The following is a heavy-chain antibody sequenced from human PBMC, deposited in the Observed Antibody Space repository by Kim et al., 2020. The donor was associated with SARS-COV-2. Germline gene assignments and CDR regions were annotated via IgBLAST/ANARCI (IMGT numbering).Heavy chain of an antibody. CDR1: GGSFSGYY. J-gene: IGHJ6*02. Sequence: SETLSLTCAVYGGSFSGYYWSWIRQPPGKGLEWIGEINHSGSTNYNPSLKSRVTISVDTSKNQFSLKLSSVTAADTAVYYCARGPSVVFGVVIIGSYYYYGMDVWGQGTTVTVSS. V-gene: IGHV4-34*01. CDR2: INHSGST. D-gene: IGHD3-3*01. CDR3: ARGPSVVFGVVIIGSYYYYGMDV.